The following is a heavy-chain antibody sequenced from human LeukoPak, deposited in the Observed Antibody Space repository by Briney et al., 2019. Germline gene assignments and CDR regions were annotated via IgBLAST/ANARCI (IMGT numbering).Heavy chain of an antibody. V-gene: IGHV1-2*02. Sequence: ASVKVSCKASGYTLTGYYIHWVRQAPGQGLEWMGWINPNSGDTNYAQKFQGRVTMTRDTSISTAYMELSRLRSDDTAAYYCARDERYDSSGYPFDYWGQGTLVTVSS. D-gene: IGHD3-22*01. CDR3: ARDERYDSSGYPFDY. CDR2: INPNSGDT. CDR1: GYTLTGYY. J-gene: IGHJ4*02.